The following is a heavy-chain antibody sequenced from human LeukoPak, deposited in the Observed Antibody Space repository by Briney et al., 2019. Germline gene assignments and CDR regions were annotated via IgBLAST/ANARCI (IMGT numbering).Heavy chain of an antibody. J-gene: IGHJ5*02. CDR1: GGSFSGYY. V-gene: IGHV4-34*01. CDR3: AGSLGYCSGGSCYPRRTYNWFDP. D-gene: IGHD2-15*01. CDR2: INHSGST. Sequence: SETLSLTCAVYGGSFSGYYWSWIRQPPGKGLEWIGEINHSGSTNYNPSLKSRVTISVDTSKNQFSLKLSSVTAADTAVYYCAGSLGYCSGGSCYPRRTYNWFDPWGQGTLVTVFS.